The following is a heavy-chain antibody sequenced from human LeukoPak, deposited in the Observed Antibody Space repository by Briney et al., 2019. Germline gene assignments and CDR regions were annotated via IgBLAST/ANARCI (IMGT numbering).Heavy chain of an antibody. J-gene: IGHJ4*02. CDR2: VYHTGAS. CDR3: TRVVNGGHFDY. V-gene: IGHV4-59*01. D-gene: IGHD2-8*01. CDR1: GASINNYY. Sequence: SPETLSLTCSVSGASINNYYWTWIRQPPGRGLEWIGYVYHTGASGYHPSLKSRVAMSLDTSKNQVSLNLRSVTDADTAVYFCTRVVNGGHFDYWGQGTLVSVSS.